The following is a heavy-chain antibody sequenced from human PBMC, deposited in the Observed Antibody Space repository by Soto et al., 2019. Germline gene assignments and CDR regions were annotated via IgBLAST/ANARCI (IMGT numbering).Heavy chain of an antibody. CDR1: GFTFSSYS. J-gene: IGHJ5*02. D-gene: IGHD6-13*01. CDR3: ARGGIAAAGFPDIPMNGNWFDP. V-gene: IGHV3-21*01. CDR2: ISSSSSYI. Sequence: GGSLRLSCAASGFTFSSYSMNWVRQAPGKGLEWVSSISSSSSYIYYADSVKGRFTISRDNAKNSLYLQMNSLRAEDTAVYYCARGGIAAAGFPDIPMNGNWFDPWGQGTLVTVST.